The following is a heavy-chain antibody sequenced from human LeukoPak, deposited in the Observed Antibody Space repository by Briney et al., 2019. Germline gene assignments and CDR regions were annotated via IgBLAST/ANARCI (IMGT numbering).Heavy chain of an antibody. CDR2: ISGSGGST. D-gene: IGHD2-8*01. CDR3: AKDQAKYCTNGVCYTLGRFDY. J-gene: IGHJ4*02. Sequence: PGGSLRLSCAASGFTFSSYAMSWVRQAPGKGLEWVSAISGSGGSTYYADSVKGRFTISRDNSKNTLYLQMNSLRAEDTAVYYCAKDQAKYCTNGVCYTLGRFDYWGQGTLVTVSS. CDR1: GFTFSSYA. V-gene: IGHV3-23*01.